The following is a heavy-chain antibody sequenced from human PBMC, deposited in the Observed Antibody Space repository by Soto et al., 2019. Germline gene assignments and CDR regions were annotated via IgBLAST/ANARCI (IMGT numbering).Heavy chain of an antibody. CDR1: SGSISSSNW. J-gene: IGHJ3*02. D-gene: IGHD3-3*01. Sequence: QVQLQESGPGLVKPSGTLSLTCAVSSGSISSSNWWSWVRQPPGKGLGWIGEIYHSGSTNYNPSLKSRVTISVDKSKNQFSLKLRSVTAADTAVYYCARWGYDFWSGSHDAFDIWGQGTMVTVSS. CDR2: IYHSGST. CDR3: ARWGYDFWSGSHDAFDI. V-gene: IGHV4-4*02.